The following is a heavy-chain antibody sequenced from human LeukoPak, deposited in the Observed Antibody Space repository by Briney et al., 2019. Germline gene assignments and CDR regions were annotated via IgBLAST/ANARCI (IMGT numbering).Heavy chain of an antibody. D-gene: IGHD4-23*01. CDR2: FDPEDGET. Sequence: GASVKVSCKVSGYTLTELSMHWVRQAPGKGLEWRGGFDPEDGETIYAQKFQGRVTMTEDTSTDTAYMELSSLRSEDTAVYYCATELAGWRTVGNAFDIWGQGTMVTVSS. V-gene: IGHV1-24*01. J-gene: IGHJ3*02. CDR1: GYTLTELS. CDR3: ATELAGWRTVGNAFDI.